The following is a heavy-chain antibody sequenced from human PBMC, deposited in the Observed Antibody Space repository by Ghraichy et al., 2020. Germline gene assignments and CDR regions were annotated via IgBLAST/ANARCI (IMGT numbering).Heavy chain of an antibody. CDR3: ARDIVVVPAASGWGWFDP. CDR1: GGSISSSSYY. CDR2: IYYSGST. V-gene: IGHV4-39*02. D-gene: IGHD2-2*01. Sequence: SETLSLTCTVSGGSISSSSYYWGWIRQPPGKGLEWIGSIYYSGSTYYNPSLKSRVTISVDTSKNQFYLKLSSVTAADTAVYYCARDIVVVPAASGWGWFDPWGQGTLIIVSA. J-gene: IGHJ5*02.